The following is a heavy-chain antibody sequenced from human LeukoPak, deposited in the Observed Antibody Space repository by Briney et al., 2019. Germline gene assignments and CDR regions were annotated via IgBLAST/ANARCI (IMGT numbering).Heavy chain of an antibody. Sequence: GSSVKVSCTASGGTFSSYAISWVRQAPGQGLEWMGGIIPIFGTANYAQKFQGRVMITADESTSTAYMELSSLRSEDTAVYYCVTEVRGVIAFDIWGQGTMVTVSS. CDR3: VTEVRGVIAFDI. CDR2: IIPIFGTA. J-gene: IGHJ3*02. CDR1: GGTFSSYA. V-gene: IGHV1-69*01. D-gene: IGHD3-10*01.